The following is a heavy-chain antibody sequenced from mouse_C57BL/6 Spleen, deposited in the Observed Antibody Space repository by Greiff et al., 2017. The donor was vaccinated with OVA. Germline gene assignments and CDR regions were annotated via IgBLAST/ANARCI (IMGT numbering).Heavy chain of an antibody. D-gene: IGHD3-3*01. CDR3: VRGDGDRVFDY. CDR1: GSTFNTYA. Sequence: EVKLVESGGGLVQPKGSLKLSCAASGSTFNTYAMPWVRQAPGKGLEWVARIRSKSSNYATYYADSVKDRVTISRDDSHSMLYLQMNNLKTADTAMDYCVRGDGDRVFDYWGQGTTLTVSS. CDR2: IRSKSSNYAT. J-gene: IGHJ2*01. V-gene: IGHV10-3*01.